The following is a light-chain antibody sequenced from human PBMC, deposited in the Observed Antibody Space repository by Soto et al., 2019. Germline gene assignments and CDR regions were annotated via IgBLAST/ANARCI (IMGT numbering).Light chain of an antibody. Sequence: QAALSQPASVSASPAQSITISCTGTSTDIGAYKFVSWYQQHPGKAPKLMIYDVTSRPSGVSNRFSGSKSGNTASLIISGLQAEDEGDYYCISYTGFDTYVFGTGTKVTVL. CDR2: DVT. V-gene: IGLV2-14*03. J-gene: IGLJ1*01. CDR1: STDIGAYKF. CDR3: ISYTGFDTYV.